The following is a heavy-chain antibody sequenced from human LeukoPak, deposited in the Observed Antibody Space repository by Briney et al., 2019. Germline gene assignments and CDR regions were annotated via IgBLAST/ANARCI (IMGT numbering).Heavy chain of an antibody. V-gene: IGHV3-66*01. CDR2: IYSGGST. CDR3: ARVWGMATTRHFDY. J-gene: IGHJ4*02. CDR1: GFTFDDYA. Sequence: TGGSLRLSCAASGFTFDDYAMHWVRQAPGKGLEWVSVIYSGGSTYYADSVKGRFTISRDNSKNTLYLQMNSLRAEDTAVYYCARVWGMATTRHFDYWGQGTLVTVSS. D-gene: IGHD5-24*01.